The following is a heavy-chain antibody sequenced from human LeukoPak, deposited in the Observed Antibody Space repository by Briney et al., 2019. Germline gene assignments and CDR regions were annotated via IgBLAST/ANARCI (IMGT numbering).Heavy chain of an antibody. J-gene: IGHJ6*03. Sequence: GGSLRLSCAASGFTFDDYAMHWVRQAPGKGLEWVSLISGDGGSTYYADSVKGRFTISRDNSKSSLYLQMNSLRTEDTALYFCAKDNVLLWFGELYYYMDVWGKGTTVTVSS. CDR1: GFTFDDYA. CDR2: ISGDGGST. V-gene: IGHV3-43*02. D-gene: IGHD3-10*01. CDR3: AKDNVLLWFGELYYYMDV.